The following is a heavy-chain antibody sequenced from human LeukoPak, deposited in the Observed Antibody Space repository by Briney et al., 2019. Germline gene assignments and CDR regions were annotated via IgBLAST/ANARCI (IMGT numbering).Heavy chain of an antibody. V-gene: IGHV3-48*04. CDR1: GFTFSGYS. D-gene: IGHD6-6*01. J-gene: IGHJ3*02. CDR3: ARLYSSSTGKAFDI. CDR2: ISSGRTI. Sequence: PGGSLRLSCAASGFTFSGYSMNWVRQAPGKGLEWVSYISSGRTIYYADSVKGRFTISRDNAKNSLYLQMNSLRAEDTAVYYCARLYSSSTGKAFDIWGQGTMVTVSS.